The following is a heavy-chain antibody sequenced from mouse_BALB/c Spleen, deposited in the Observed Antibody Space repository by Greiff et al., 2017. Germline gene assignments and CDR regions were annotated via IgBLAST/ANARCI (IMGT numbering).Heavy chain of an antibody. V-gene: IGHV5-17*02. D-gene: IGHD2-5*01. CDR1: GFTFSSFG. CDR2: ISSGSSTI. Sequence: EVKLVESGGGLVQPGGSRKLSCAASGFTFSSFGMHWVRQAPEKGLEWVAYISSGSSTIYYADTVKGRFTISRDNPKNTLFLQMTSLRSEDTAMYYCARSKAKGDYYAMDYWGQGTSVTVSS. J-gene: IGHJ4*01. CDR3: ARSKAKGDYYAMDY.